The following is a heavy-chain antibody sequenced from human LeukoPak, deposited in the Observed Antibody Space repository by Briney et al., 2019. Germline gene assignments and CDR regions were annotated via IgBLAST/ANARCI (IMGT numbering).Heavy chain of an antibody. D-gene: IGHD2-2*02. Sequence: GGSLRLSCAASGFTFSSYGMHWVRQAPGKGLEWVAVILSDGSKEFYTDSVKGRFTISRDNSKNTLYLQMNSLRAEDTAVYYCTTAVPAAIIYPFDIWGQGTMVTVSS. V-gene: IGHV3-33*01. CDR3: TTAVPAAIIYPFDI. J-gene: IGHJ3*02. CDR1: GFTFSSYG. CDR2: ILSDGSKE.